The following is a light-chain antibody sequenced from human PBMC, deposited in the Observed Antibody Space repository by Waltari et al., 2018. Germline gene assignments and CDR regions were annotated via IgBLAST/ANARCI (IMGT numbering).Light chain of an antibody. CDR3: QQYYSTPYT. CDR2: WAS. CDR1: QSVLYSSNNKNY. J-gene: IGKJ2*01. V-gene: IGKV4-1*01. Sequence: DIVMTQSPDSLAVSLGERATINCKSSQSVLYSSNNKNYLAWYQLKPGQPPKLLIYWASTRESGVAERFSGSGSGTEFTLTLSSLQAEGVAVYYCQQYYSTPYTFGQGTKLEIK.